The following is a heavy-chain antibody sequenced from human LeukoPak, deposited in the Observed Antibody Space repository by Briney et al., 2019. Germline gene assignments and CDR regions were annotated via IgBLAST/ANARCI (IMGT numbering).Heavy chain of an antibody. Sequence: SGRSLRLSCAASGFTFSSYAMHWVRQAPGKGLEWVAVISYDGSNKYYAASVRGRFTISRDNSKNTLYLQMNSLRPEDTGVYYCAKDPQDFYGSSGYRPERYWGQGTLVTVSS. J-gene: IGHJ4*02. D-gene: IGHD3-22*01. CDR1: GFTFSSYA. CDR3: AKDPQDFYGSSGYRPERY. V-gene: IGHV3-30-3*01. CDR2: ISYDGSNK.